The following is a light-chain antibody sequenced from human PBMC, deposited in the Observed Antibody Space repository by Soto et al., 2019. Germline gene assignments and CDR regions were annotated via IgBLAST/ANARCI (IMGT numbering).Light chain of an antibody. CDR2: DAS. V-gene: IGKV3-15*01. J-gene: IGKJ2*01. CDR3: QQYDIWPSYT. Sequence: DIVLTQSPSTLSVSPGERATLSCRASQSVSSNLAWYQQRPRQAPKLLIYDASTRATGIPPRFSGGGCGTEFTVTTSGLQSADFLIYYCQQYDIWPSYTFGQGTKVDIK. CDR1: QSVSSN.